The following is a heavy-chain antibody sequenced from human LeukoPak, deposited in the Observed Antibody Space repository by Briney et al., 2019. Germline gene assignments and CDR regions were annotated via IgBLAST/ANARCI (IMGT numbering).Heavy chain of an antibody. CDR1: GYTFTSYD. CDR2: MNPNSGNT. J-gene: IGHJ5*02. CDR3: ARGGKGRYYYGSGSKYNWFDP. Sequence: PSVKVSCKASGYTFTSYDINWVRQATGQGLEWMGWMNPNSGNTGYAQKFQGRVTMTRNTSISTAYMELSSLRSEDTAVYYCARGGKGRYYYGSGSKYNWFDPWGQGTLVTVSS. V-gene: IGHV1-8*01. D-gene: IGHD3-10*01.